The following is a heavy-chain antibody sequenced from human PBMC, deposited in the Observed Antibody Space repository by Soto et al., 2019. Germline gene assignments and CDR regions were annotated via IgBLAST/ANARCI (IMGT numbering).Heavy chain of an antibody. CDR2: INPNSGGR. CDR1: GYSXSGYF. CDR3: ARVGATLWYFDY. V-gene: IGHV1-2*02. D-gene: IGHD1-26*01. Sequence: SXKVSFKVSGYSXSGYFMHLVRQAPGQGLEWMGWINPNSGGRNFAQKFQGRVTLTRDTSISTAYLELSRLRSDDTAVYYCARVGATLWYFDYWGQGTLGTVS. J-gene: IGHJ4*02.